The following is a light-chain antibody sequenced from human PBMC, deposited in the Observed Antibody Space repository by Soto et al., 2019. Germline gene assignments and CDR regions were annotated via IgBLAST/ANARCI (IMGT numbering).Light chain of an antibody. Sequence: ETVMTQSPATLSVSPGERATLSCRASKSVGSLLAWFQQKPGQPPRLLIYGASTRATGIPARFSGSGSGTEFTLTISSLQSEDFAVYYCQQHNDWPWTFGQGTEVEIK. CDR1: KSVGSL. J-gene: IGKJ1*01. V-gene: IGKV3-15*01. CDR2: GAS. CDR3: QQHNDWPWT.